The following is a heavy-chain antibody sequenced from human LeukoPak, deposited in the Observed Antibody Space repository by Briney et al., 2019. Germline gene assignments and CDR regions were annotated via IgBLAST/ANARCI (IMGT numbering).Heavy chain of an antibody. CDR3: ARPRRGSGSLDY. J-gene: IGHJ4*02. D-gene: IGHD3-10*01. V-gene: IGHV4-39*07. CDR2: INHSGRT. CDR1: GGSISSNSYY. Sequence: SETLSLTCAVSGGSISSNSYYWSWIRQPPGKGLEWIGEINHSGRTNYNPSLKSRVTISVDTSKNQFSLKLSSVTAADTAVYYCARPRRGSGSLDYWGQGILVTVSS.